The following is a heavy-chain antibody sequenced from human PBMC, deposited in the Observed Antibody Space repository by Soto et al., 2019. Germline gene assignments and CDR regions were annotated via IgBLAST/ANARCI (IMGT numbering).Heavy chain of an antibody. D-gene: IGHD3-22*01. Sequence: QVQLVQSGAEVKKPGSSVKVSCKASGGTFSSYAISWVRQAPGQGLEWMGGIIPIFGTANYAQKFQGRVTSTADESTTSAYMERSSLRSEATAVYYCARASWYYDSSGYSYGMDVWGQGTTVTVSS. CDR2: IIPIFGTA. J-gene: IGHJ6*02. CDR1: GGTFSSYA. V-gene: IGHV1-69*12. CDR3: ARASWYYDSSGYSYGMDV.